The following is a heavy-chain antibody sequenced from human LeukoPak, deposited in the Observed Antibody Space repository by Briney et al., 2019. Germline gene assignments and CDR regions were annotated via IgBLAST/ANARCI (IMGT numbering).Heavy chain of an antibody. CDR3: ARGQYSSSWYEDY. J-gene: IGHJ4*02. V-gene: IGHV4-34*01. D-gene: IGHD6-13*01. Sequence: SETLSLTCAVYGGSFSGYYWSWIRQPPGKGLEWIGEINHSGSTNYNPSLKSRVTISVDTSKNQFSLKLSSVTAADTAVYYCARGQYSSSWYEDYWGQGTLVTVSS. CDR2: INHSGST. CDR1: GGSFSGYY.